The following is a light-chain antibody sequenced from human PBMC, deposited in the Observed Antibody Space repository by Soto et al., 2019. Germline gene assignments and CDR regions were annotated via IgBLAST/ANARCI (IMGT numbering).Light chain of an antibody. CDR1: QSVSSSY. J-gene: IGKJ5*01. CDR2: GAS. Sequence: EMVLTQSPCSLSLSPGERATLSCRASQSVSSSYLAWYQQKPGQALRLLIYGASIRATGIPERFSGGGSGTNFTLTSSRLEPEDSAVYYYRHYGSLPSITVGQGTQLEIK. CDR3: RHYGSLPSIT. V-gene: IGKV3-20*01.